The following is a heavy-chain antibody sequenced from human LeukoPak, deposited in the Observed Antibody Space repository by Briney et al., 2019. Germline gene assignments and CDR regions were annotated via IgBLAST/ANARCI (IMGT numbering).Heavy chain of an antibody. J-gene: IGHJ3*02. Sequence: SETLSLTCNVSGGSISSFYWSWIRQPPGKGLEWIGYIFYSGNSNYYPSLKGRVTISVDTSKNLLSLNLSSVTAADTAVYYCARHRATGARNAFDIWGQGTMVTVSS. CDR3: ARHRATGARNAFDI. CDR2: IFYSGNS. CDR1: GGSISSFY. D-gene: IGHD7-27*01. V-gene: IGHV4-59*08.